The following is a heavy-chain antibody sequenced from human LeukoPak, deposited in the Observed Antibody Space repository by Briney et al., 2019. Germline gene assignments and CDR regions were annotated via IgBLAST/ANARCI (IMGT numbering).Heavy chain of an antibody. CDR3: ARFRGAPPYYYYMDV. J-gene: IGHJ6*03. Sequence: SETLSLTCAVYGRSFSGYYWSWIRQPPGKGLEWIGEINHSGSTNYNPSLKSRVTISVDTSKNQFSLKLSSVTAADTAVYYCARFRGAPPYYYYMDVWGKGTTVTVSS. V-gene: IGHV4-34*01. CDR1: GRSFSGYY. D-gene: IGHD3-10*01. CDR2: INHSGST.